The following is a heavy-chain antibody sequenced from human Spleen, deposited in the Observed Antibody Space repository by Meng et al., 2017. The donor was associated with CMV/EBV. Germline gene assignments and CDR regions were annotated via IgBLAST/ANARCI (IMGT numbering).Heavy chain of an antibody. CDR2: IDPDDSAT. CDR1: GYSFTSYC. CDR3: ARLQDDIVVVVAAPGAFDI. D-gene: IGHD2-15*01. Sequence: ESLKISCKGSGYSFTSYCIGWVRQMPGKGLEWMAFIDPDDSATRYSPSFQGQVTISVDKSIRTAYLQWSSLKASDTAMYYCARLQDDIVVVVAAPGAFDIWGQGTMVTVSS. J-gene: IGHJ3*02. V-gene: IGHV5-51*01.